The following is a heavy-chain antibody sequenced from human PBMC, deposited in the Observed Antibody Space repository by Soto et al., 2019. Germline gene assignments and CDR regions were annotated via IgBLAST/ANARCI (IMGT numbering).Heavy chain of an antibody. V-gene: IGHV4-34*01. Sequence: QVQLQQWGAGLLKPSETLSLTCAVYGGSFSGYYWSWIRQPPGKGLEWIGEINHSGSTNYNPSLKSRVTISVDTYKIQFSLKLSSVTAADTAVYYCARGLIYWFDPWGQGTLVTVSS. CDR2: INHSGST. CDR1: GGSFSGYY. CDR3: ARGLIYWFDP. J-gene: IGHJ5*02.